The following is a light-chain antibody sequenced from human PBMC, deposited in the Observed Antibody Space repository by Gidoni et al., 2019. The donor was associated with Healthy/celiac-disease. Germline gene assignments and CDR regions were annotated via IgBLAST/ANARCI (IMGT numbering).Light chain of an antibody. CDR3: QQSYSTPLT. CDR1: QSISSY. V-gene: IGKV1-39*01. CDR2: AAS. Sequence: IQLTQSPSSLSASVGDRDTITCRESQSISSYLNWYQQKPWKAPKLLIYAASSLQSGVPSRFSGRGSGTDVTLTISCLQPEDFATYYCQQSYSTPLTFGGGTKVEIK. J-gene: IGKJ4*01.